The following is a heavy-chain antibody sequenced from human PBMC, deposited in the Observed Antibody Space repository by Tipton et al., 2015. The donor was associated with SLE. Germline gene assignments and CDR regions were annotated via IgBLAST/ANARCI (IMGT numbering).Heavy chain of an antibody. V-gene: IGHV3-9*01. J-gene: IGHJ6*03. D-gene: IGHD3-10*01. CDR2: ISWNSGSI. Sequence: SLRLSCAASGFTFSSYWMHWVRQAPGKGLEWVSGISWNSGSIGYADSVKGRFTISRDNAKNSLYLQMNSLRAEDTALYYCAKDASYGSGSYYYMDVWGKGTTVTVSS. CDR3: AKDASYGSGSYYYMDV. CDR1: GFTFSSYW.